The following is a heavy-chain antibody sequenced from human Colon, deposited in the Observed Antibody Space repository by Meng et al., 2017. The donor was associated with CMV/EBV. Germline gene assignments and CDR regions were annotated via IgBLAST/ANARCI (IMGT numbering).Heavy chain of an antibody. J-gene: IGHJ4*02. V-gene: IGHV3-53*01. CDR2: IYLGGTT. Sequence: SCAASGFTVTSNYMSWVRQAPGKGLEWVSVIYLGGTTYYADSVKGRFTISRDNSKNTLFLQMNSLRGEDTAVYYCARGDDDNNGPNYWGQGTLVTVTS. D-gene: IGHD3-22*01. CDR3: ARGDDDNNGPNY. CDR1: GFTVTSNY.